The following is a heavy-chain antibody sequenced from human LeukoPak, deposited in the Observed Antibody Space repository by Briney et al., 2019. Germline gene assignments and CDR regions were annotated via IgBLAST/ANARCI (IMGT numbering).Heavy chain of an antibody. V-gene: IGHV4-59*01. CDR2: IYYSGST. CDR1: GGSISSYY. CDR3: ARGSGNYDFWSGYNCWFDP. D-gene: IGHD3-3*01. J-gene: IGHJ5*02. Sequence: SETLSLTCTVSGGSISSYYWSWIRQPPGKGLEWIGYIYYSGSTNYNPSLKSRVTISVDTSKNQFSLKLSSVTAADTAVYYCARGSGNYDFWSGYNCWFDPWGQGTLVTVSS.